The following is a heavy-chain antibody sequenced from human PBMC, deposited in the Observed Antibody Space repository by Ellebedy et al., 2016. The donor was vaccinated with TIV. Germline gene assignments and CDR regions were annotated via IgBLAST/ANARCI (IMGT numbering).Heavy chain of an antibody. D-gene: IGHD2-21*02. J-gene: IGHJ4*02. Sequence: ASVKVSCKASGYTFTNYDINWVRQATGQGLEWMRWVNPISGNTGYAPKFRGRVTMTMNTSISTASMELSSLRSEDTAVYYCARVPGHGDFKIDYWGQGTLATVSS. CDR3: ARVPGHGDFKIDY. CDR1: GYTFTNYD. V-gene: IGHV1-8*01. CDR2: VNPISGNT.